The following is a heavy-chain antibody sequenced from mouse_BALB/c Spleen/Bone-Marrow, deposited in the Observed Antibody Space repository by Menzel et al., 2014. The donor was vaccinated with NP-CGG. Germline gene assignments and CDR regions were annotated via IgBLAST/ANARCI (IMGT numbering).Heavy chain of an antibody. CDR3: ARSLYPRAMDY. CDR1: GFTFTDYY. V-gene: IGHV7-3*02. CDR2: IRNKANGYTT. D-gene: IGHD2-1*01. J-gene: IGHJ4*01. Sequence: EVNLVESGGGLVQPGGSLRLSCATSGFTFTDYYMSWVRQPPGKALEWLGFIRNKANGYTTEYSASVKGRFTISRDNPQSILYHQMNPLRAEDSATYYCARSLYPRAMDYWGQGTSVTVSS.